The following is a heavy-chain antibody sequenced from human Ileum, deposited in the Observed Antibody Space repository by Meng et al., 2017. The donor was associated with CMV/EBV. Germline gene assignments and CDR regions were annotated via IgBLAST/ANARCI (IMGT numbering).Heavy chain of an antibody. CDR3: AKDFQSRIDY. J-gene: IGHJ4*02. Sequence: GESLKISCVASGFTFSDYGMHWVRQAPGKGLEWVTLIHYDTRRIDYADSVKGRFTISRDDSKNTLYLQMNSLRPEDTAMYYCAKDFQSRIDYWGQGTLVTVSS. V-gene: IGHV3-30*02. CDR2: IHYDTRRI. CDR1: GFTFSDYG.